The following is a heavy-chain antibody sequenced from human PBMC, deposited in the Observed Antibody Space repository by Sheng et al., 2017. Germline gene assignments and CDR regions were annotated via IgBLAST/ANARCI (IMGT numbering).Heavy chain of an antibody. Sequence: QVQLVQSGAEVKKPGSSVKVSCKASGVTFSSYAFSWVRQAPGQGLEWMGGIIPDLTIPNYAQKFQGRVTITADKSTSTAYMELSSLRSEDTAVYYCARGGGTMVRGVIIGGTFDIWGQGTMVTVFS. D-gene: IGHD3-10*01. V-gene: IGHV1-69*10. CDR1: GVTFSSYA. CDR2: IIPDLTIP. CDR3: ARGGGTMVRGVIIGGTFDI. J-gene: IGHJ3*02.